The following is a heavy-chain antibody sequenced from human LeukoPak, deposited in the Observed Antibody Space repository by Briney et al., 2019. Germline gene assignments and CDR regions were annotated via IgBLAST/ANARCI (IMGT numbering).Heavy chain of an antibody. CDR2: IRYDGSNK. V-gene: IGHV3-30*02. CDR3: AREQT. CDR1: GFTFSSYG. Sequence: GGSLRLSCAASGFTFSSYGMHWVRQAPGKGLEWVAFIRYDGSNKYYADSVKGRFTISRDNARNSLYLQMNSLRVEDTAVYYCAREQTWGQGTLVTVSS. J-gene: IGHJ5*01.